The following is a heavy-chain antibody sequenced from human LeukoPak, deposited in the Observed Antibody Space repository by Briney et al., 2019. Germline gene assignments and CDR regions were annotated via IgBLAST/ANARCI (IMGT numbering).Heavy chain of an antibody. J-gene: IGHJ3*02. V-gene: IGHV4-59*01. CDR2: IYYSGST. CDR3: ARDGWELLGEDAFDI. D-gene: IGHD1-26*01. Sequence: PSETLSLTSTVSGGSISSYYWSWIRQPPGKGLEWIGYIYYSGSTNYNPSLKSRVTISVDTSKNQFSLKLSSVTAADTAVYYCARDGWELLGEDAFDIWGQGTMVTVSS. CDR1: GGSISSYY.